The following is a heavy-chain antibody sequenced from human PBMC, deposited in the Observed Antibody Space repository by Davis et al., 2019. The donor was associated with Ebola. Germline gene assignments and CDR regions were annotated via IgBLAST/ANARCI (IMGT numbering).Heavy chain of an antibody. J-gene: IGHJ5*02. V-gene: IGHV4-61*03. Sequence: SETLSLTCTVSGGSISTNSYYWSWIRQPAGEGLEWIGYIHYSGSTNYNPSLKSRVTISVDTSKNHFSLKLTSVTAADTAVYYCSRRFSTGYYDAWGQGTLVTVSS. CDR3: SRRFSTGYYDA. CDR2: IHYSGST. D-gene: IGHD3-22*01. CDR1: GGSISTNSYY.